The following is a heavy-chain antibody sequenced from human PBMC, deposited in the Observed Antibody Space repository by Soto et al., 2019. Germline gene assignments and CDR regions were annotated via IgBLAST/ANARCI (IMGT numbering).Heavy chain of an antibody. Sequence: QMQLVQSGPEVKKPGTSVKVSCKASGFTFTSSAVQWVRQARGQRLEWIGWIVVGSGNTNYAQKFQERVTITRDMSTSTAYMELSSLRSEDTAVYYCAAGADSSGYYSEWGGQWGYWGQGTLVTVSS. CDR1: GFTFTSSA. D-gene: IGHD3-22*01. CDR2: IVVGSGNT. J-gene: IGHJ4*02. CDR3: AAGADSSGYYSEWGGQWGY. V-gene: IGHV1-58*01.